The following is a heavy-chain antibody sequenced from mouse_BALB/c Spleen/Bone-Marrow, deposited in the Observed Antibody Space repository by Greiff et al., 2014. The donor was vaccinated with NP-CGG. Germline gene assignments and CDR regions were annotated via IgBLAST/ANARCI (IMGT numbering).Heavy chain of an antibody. Sequence: EVMLVESGGGLVKPGGSLKLSCAASGFTFSDYYMYWVRQTPEKRLGWVATISDGGSYTYYPDSVKGRFTISRDNVKNNLYLQMSSLKSEDTAMYYCARGPHDDDMDYWGQGTSVTVSS. D-gene: IGHD2-3*01. CDR1: GFTFSDYY. CDR2: ISDGGSYT. CDR3: ARGPHDDDMDY. J-gene: IGHJ4*01. V-gene: IGHV5-4*02.